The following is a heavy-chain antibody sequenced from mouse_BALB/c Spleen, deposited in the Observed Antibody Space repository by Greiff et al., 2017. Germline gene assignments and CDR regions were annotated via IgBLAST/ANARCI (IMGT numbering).Heavy chain of an antibody. Sequence: QVQLQQSGAELMKPGASVKISCKATGYTFSSYWIEWVKQRPGHGLEWIGEILPGSGSTNYNEKFKGKATFTADTSSNTAYMQLSSLTSEDSAVYYCARGAARATAMDYWGQGTSVTVSS. J-gene: IGHJ4*01. D-gene: IGHD3-1*01. CDR3: ARGAARATAMDY. CDR1: GYTFSSYW. CDR2: ILPGSGST. V-gene: IGHV1-9*01.